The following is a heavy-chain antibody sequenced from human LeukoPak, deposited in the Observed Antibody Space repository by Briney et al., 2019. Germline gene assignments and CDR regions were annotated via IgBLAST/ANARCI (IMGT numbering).Heavy chain of an antibody. CDR3: AALSEQLWSNFDY. Sequence: GASVKVSCKASGYTFTSYGISWVRQAPGQGLEWMGGFDPEDGETIYAQNFQGRVTMTEDTSTDTAYMELSSLRSEDTAVYYCAALSEQLWSNFDYWGQGTLVTVSS. CDR1: GYTFTSYG. J-gene: IGHJ4*02. CDR2: FDPEDGET. V-gene: IGHV1-24*01. D-gene: IGHD5-18*01.